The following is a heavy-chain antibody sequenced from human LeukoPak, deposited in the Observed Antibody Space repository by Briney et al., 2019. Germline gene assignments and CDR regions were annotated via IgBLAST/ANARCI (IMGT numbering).Heavy chain of an antibody. V-gene: IGHV4-30-2*01. CDR2: IYHSGST. J-gene: IGHJ4*01. CDR3: ARSSSWYPRNFDY. D-gene: IGHD6-13*01. CDR1: GGSTSSGGYS. Sequence: PSETLSLTCAVSGGSTSSGGYSWSWIRQPPGKGLEWIGYIYHSGSTYYNPSLKSRVTISVDRSKNQFSLKLSSVTAADTAVYYCARSSSWYPRNFDYWGQEPWSPSPQ.